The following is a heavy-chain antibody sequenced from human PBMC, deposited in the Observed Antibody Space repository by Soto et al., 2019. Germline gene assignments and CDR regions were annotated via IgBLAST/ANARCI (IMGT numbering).Heavy chain of an antibody. J-gene: IGHJ3*02. D-gene: IGHD3-22*01. Sequence: QVQLVQSGAEVKKPGSSVKVSRKASGGTFSSYAISWVRQAPGQGLEWMGGIIPIFGTANYAQKFQGRVTITADKSTSTAYMELSSLRSEDTAVYYCASYPYYYDSSGYSGAFDIWGQGTMVTVSS. CDR2: IIPIFGTA. CDR3: ASYPYYYDSSGYSGAFDI. CDR1: GGTFSSYA. V-gene: IGHV1-69*06.